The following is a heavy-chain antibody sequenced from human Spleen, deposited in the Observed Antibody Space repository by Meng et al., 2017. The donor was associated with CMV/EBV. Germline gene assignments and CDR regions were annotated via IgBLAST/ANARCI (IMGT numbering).Heavy chain of an antibody. CDR1: GYTFTSYD. D-gene: IGHD3-10*01. V-gene: IGHV1-8*01. J-gene: IGHJ4*02. CDR3: ARGGQIRYGSGVGY. CDR2: MNPNSGNT. Sequence: ASVKVSCKPSGYTFTSYDINWVRQASGQGLEWMGWMNPNSGNTDYAQKFQGRVTMTRNTSISTAYMELSSLRSEDTAVYYCARGGQIRYGSGVGYWGQGTLVTVSS.